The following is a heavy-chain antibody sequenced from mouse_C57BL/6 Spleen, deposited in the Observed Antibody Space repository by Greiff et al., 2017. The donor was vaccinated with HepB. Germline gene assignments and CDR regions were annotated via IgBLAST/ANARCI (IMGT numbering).Heavy chain of an antibody. D-gene: IGHD2-2*01. CDR2: INPSNDGT. J-gene: IGHJ3*01. CDR3: ARVYGSWFAY. Sequence: VQRKKKGKEGGKKGEEVKRGGKEGGEVVNSEGRNGGEERPGQGREWIGNINPSNDGTNYNEKSKSKATLTVDKSSSTAYMQLSSLTSEDSAVYYCARVYGSWFAYWGQGTLVTVSA. CDR1: GEVVNSEG. V-gene: IGHV1-53*01.